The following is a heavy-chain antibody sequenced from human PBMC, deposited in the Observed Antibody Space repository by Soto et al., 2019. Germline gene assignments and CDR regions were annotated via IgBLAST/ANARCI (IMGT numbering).Heavy chain of an antibody. CDR3: AKGCGSYYEGFDY. CDR2: ISFDGSNE. Sequence: QVQLVESGGGVVQPGRSVRLSCAASGFTFSSYGMHWVRQSPGKGLEWVAVISFDGSNEYYADSVKGRFTISRDNSKNTLYLQMDSLRPEDTDVYYCAKGCGSYYEGFDYWGQGTLVTVSS. V-gene: IGHV3-30*18. J-gene: IGHJ4*02. CDR1: GFTFSSYG. D-gene: IGHD1-26*01.